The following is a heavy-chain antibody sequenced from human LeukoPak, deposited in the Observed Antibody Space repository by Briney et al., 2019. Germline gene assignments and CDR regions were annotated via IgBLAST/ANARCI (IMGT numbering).Heavy chain of an antibody. Sequence: GGSLRLSCAASGFTFSSYDMHWVRQATGKGLEWVSAIGTAGDTYYPGSVKGRFTISRENAKNSLYLQMNSLRAGDTAVYYCARGAHYDFWSGYYTGGPHFDYRGQGTLVTVSS. D-gene: IGHD3-3*01. CDR2: IGTAGDT. CDR1: GFTFSSYD. CDR3: ARGAHYDFWSGYYTGGPHFDY. J-gene: IGHJ4*02. V-gene: IGHV3-13*01.